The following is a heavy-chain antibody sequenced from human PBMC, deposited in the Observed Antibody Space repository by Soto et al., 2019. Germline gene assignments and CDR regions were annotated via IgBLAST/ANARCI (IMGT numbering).Heavy chain of an antibody. V-gene: IGHV1-8*01. Sequence: ASVKVSCKASGYTFTSYDINWVRQATGQGLEWMGWMNPNSGNTGYAQKFQGRVTMTRNTSISTAYMELSSLRSEDTAVYYCARGYSSGWCNKKHEDWYFDLWGRGTLVTVSS. CDR3: ARGYSSGWCNKKHEDWYFDL. J-gene: IGHJ2*01. CDR1: GYTFTSYD. D-gene: IGHD6-19*01. CDR2: MNPNSGNT.